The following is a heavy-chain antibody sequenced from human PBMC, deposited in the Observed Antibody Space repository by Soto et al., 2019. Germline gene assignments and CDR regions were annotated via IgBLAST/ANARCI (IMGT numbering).Heavy chain of an antibody. J-gene: IGHJ6*02. CDR3: ERDWGARELRFLEWLSYGMDV. CDR2: IYYSGST. Sequence: SETLSLTCTVSGGSISSSSYYWGWIRQPPGKGLEWIGSIYYSGSTYYNPSLKSRVTISVATSKNQFSLKLSSVTAADTAVYYCERDWGARELRFLEWLSYGMDVWGQGTTVTVSS. CDR1: GGSISSSSYY. V-gene: IGHV4-39*07. D-gene: IGHD3-3*01.